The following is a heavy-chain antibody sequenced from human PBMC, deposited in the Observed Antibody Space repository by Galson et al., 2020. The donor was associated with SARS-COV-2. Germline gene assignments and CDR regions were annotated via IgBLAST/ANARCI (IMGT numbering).Heavy chain of an antibody. CDR3: ARGAGATGLPAEY. CDR1: GGTFASYG. CDR2: IIPVFGST. Sequence: KISCKTSGGTFASYGFSWVRQAPGQGLEWMGGIIPVFGSTNYAQKFQGRVTITADKSTSTAYMELSSLRSEDTAVYYCARGAGATGLPAEYWGQGTLVTVSS. V-gene: IGHV1-69*06. J-gene: IGHJ4*02. D-gene: IGHD1-26*01.